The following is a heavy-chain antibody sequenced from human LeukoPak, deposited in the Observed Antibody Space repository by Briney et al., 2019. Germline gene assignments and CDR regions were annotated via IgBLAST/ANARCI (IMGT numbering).Heavy chain of an antibody. Sequence: SETLSLTCTVSGGSISNYYWSWIRQPPGKGLEWIGYIYYSGSTNYNPPLKSRVTISVDTSKNQFSLKLSSVTAADTAVYYCARHNWGDSFDYWGQGTLVTVSS. J-gene: IGHJ4*02. D-gene: IGHD7-27*01. CDR2: IYYSGST. V-gene: IGHV4-59*08. CDR1: GGSISNYY. CDR3: ARHNWGDSFDY.